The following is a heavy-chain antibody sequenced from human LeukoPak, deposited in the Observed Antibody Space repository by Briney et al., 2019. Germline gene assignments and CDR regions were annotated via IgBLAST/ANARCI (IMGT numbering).Heavy chain of an antibody. V-gene: IGHV3-23*01. Sequence: GGSLRLSCAASGLTFSNYAMTWVRQAPGKGLEWVSTISGSDGSTFYADSVKGRFTISRDNSKNTVFLQMTSLRAEDTAVYYCAKDKPRSSHLPQFDYWGQGPLAPVSS. J-gene: IGHJ4*02. CDR3: AKDKPRSSHLPQFDY. D-gene: IGHD2-2*01. CDR1: GLTFSNYA. CDR2: ISGSDGST.